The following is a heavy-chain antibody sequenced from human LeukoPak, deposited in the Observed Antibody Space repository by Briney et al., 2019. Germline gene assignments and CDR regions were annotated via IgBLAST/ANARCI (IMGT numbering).Heavy chain of an antibody. V-gene: IGHV4-59*08. Sequence: SETLSLTCTVSGGSISSYYWSWIRQPPGKGLEWIGYIYYSGSTNYNPSLKSRVTISVDTSKNQFSLKLSSVTAADTAVYYCAIVEMATSEYYFDYWGQGPLVTVSS. J-gene: IGHJ4*02. CDR1: GGSISSYY. CDR2: IYYSGST. D-gene: IGHD5-24*01. CDR3: AIVEMATSEYYFDY.